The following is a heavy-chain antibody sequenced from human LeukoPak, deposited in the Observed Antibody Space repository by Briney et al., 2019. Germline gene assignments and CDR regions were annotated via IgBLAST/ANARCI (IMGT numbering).Heavy chain of an antibody. D-gene: IGHD2-2*02. J-gene: IGHJ5*02. CDR1: GGSFSGYY. CDR3: ARPNIPGRRRWFDP. Sequence: SETLSLTCAVYGGSFSGYYWSWIRQPPGKRLEWIGEINHSGSTSYNPSLKSRVTISVDTSKNQFSLKLSSVTAADTAVYYCARPNIPGRRRWFDPWGQGTLVTVSS. CDR2: INHSGST. V-gene: IGHV4-34*01.